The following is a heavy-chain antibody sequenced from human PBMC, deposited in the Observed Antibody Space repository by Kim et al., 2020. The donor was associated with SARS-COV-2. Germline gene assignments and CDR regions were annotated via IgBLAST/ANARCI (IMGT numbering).Heavy chain of an antibody. CDR3: ARDRDCSGGSCYNYFDY. D-gene: IGHD2-15*01. CDR2: ISSSSSYT. CDR1: GFTFSDYY. V-gene: IGHV3-11*05. J-gene: IGHJ4*02. Sequence: GGSLRLSCAASGFTFSDYYMSWIRQAPGKGLEWVSYISSSSSYTNYADSVKGRFTISRDNAKNSLYLQMNSLRAEDTAVYYCARDRDCSGGSCYNYFDYWGQGTLVTVSS.